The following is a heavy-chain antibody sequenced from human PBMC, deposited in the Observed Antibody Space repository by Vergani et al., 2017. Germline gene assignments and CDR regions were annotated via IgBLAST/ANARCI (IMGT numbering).Heavy chain of an antibody. CDR2: ISSSSSYI. CDR1: GFTFSSYS. CDR3: ARYPPSGSSRLWMDV. J-gene: IGHJ6*04. Sequence: EVQLVESGGGLVKPGGSLRLSCAASGFTFSSYSMSWVRQAPGKGLEWVSSISSSSSYIYYADSVKGRFTISRDNAKNSLYLQMNSLRAEDTAVYYCARYPPSGSSRLWMDVGDKGTTVTVSS. V-gene: IGHV3-21*01. D-gene: IGHD6-13*01.